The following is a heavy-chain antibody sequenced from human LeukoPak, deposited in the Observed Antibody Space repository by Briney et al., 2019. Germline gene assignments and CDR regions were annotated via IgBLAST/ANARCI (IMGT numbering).Heavy chain of an antibody. CDR2: ISWNSANI. V-gene: IGHV3-9*01. D-gene: IGHD3-10*01. Sequence: HPGGSLRFSCAASGFTFEDYSIHWVRRAPGKGLEWVSGISWNSANIAYMDSVKGRFTISRDSAKKSLYLQMNSLRPEDTALYYCAKVRSAFRFGDIGLDSWGQGTLVTVSS. CDR1: GFTFEDYS. J-gene: IGHJ4*02. CDR3: AKVRSAFRFGDIGLDS.